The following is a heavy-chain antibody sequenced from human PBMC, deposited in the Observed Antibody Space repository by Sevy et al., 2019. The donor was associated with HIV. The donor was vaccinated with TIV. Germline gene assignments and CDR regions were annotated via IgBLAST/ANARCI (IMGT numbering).Heavy chain of an antibody. D-gene: IGHD6-13*01. CDR2: ISSSGHYI. Sequence: GGSLRLSCGASGFTFSRYSMNWVRQAPGKGLEWVSYISSSGHYINYADSVRGRFTISRDNARDSLDLQMNSLRAEDTAVYFCVRWDYSTSGKCFDPWGQGTLVTVSS. J-gene: IGHJ5*02. CDR1: GFTFSRYS. CDR3: VRWDYSTSGKCFDP. V-gene: IGHV3-21*01.